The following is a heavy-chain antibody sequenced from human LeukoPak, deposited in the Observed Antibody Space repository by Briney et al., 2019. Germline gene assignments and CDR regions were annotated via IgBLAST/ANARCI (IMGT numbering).Heavy chain of an antibody. CDR1: GFNFGDYA. Sequence: GGSLRLSCTASGFNFGDYAMSWVRQAPGKGLEWVANIDLEGSQRFYVDSLKGRFTISRDNANNLVYLQMNSLRAEDTAVYYCARDVDYANPRHDYWGQGTLVTVSS. J-gene: IGHJ4*02. CDR2: IDLEGSQR. CDR3: ARDVDYANPRHDY. D-gene: IGHD4/OR15-4a*01. V-gene: IGHV3-7*01.